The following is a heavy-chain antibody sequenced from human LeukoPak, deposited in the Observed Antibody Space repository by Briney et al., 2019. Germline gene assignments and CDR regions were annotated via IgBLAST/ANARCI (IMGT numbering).Heavy chain of an antibody. V-gene: IGHV4-4*02. CDR3: VANGYYCLDS. D-gene: IGHD3-3*01. CDR2: IHRGGHT. CDR1: GGSISSKQW. Sequence: SGTLSLTCAVSGGSISSKQWWSWVRQAPGQGLEWLAEIHRGGHTNYNPSLRRRVTILIDQSKNQLSLIVNSVTAADTAVYLCVANGYYCLDSWGQGTQVTVSS. J-gene: IGHJ4*02.